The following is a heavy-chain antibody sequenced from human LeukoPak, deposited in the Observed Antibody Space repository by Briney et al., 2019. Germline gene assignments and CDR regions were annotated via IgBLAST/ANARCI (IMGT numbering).Heavy chain of an antibody. J-gene: IGHJ4*02. CDR2: IYNSGSP. V-gene: IGHV4-59*01. D-gene: IGHD6-13*01. Sequence: TSETLSLTCTVSGDSISSYYWSWIRQPPGKGLEWIGYIYNSGSPNYNPSLKSRVTISVDTSKNHFSLKLSSVTAADTAVYYCATYSSSWYFYYWGQGNLVTVSS. CDR1: GDSISSYY. CDR3: ATYSSSWYFYY.